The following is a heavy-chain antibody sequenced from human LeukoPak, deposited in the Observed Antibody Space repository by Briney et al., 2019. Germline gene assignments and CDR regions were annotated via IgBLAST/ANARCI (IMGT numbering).Heavy chain of an antibody. CDR1: GFTFTGYY. CDR2: INPDSGGA. Sequence: GASVKVSCKTSGFTFTGYYIHWVRQAPGQGFEWIGWINPDSGGADYAQKFQGRVTMTRDTSISTVYMELNSLTSDDTAVYYCARGPRITLVRGGQWYYYMDVWGKGTTVTISS. V-gene: IGHV1-2*02. J-gene: IGHJ6*03. CDR3: ARGPRITLVRGGQWYYYMDV. D-gene: IGHD3-10*01.